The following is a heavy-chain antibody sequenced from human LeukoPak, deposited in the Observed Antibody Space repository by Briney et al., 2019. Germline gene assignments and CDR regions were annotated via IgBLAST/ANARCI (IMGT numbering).Heavy chain of an antibody. CDR3: ARGHSNYGDYFDY. CDR2: ISSSSSYI. CDR1: GFTFSSYS. D-gene: IGHD4-11*01. V-gene: IGHV3-21*01. J-gene: IGHJ4*02. Sequence: GGSLRLSCAASGFTFSSYSMNWVRQAPGKGLEWVSSISSSSSYIYYADSVKGRFTISRDNAKSSLSLQMNSLRAEDTAVYYCARGHSNYGDYFDYWGQGTLVTVSS.